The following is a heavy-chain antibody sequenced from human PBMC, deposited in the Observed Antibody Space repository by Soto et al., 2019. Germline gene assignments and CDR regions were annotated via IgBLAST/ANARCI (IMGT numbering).Heavy chain of an antibody. Sequence: GGSLRLSCAASGFTFSSYAMSWVRQAPGKGLEWVSAISGSGGSTYYADSVKGRFTISRDNSKNTLYLQMNSLRAEDTAVYYCAKTPTFDHAGATGFDYWGQGTLVTVSS. CDR2: ISGSGGST. J-gene: IGHJ4*02. CDR3: AKTPTFDHAGATGFDY. V-gene: IGHV3-23*01. D-gene: IGHD1-26*01. CDR1: GFTFSSYA.